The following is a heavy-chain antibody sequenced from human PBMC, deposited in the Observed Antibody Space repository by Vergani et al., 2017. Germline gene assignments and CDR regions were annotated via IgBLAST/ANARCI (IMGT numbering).Heavy chain of an antibody. CDR3: AKSGLLQHFGAHYLDS. CDR2: ISWNSGSI. J-gene: IGHJ4*02. D-gene: IGHD3-16*01. CDR1: GFTFDDHA. V-gene: IGHV3-9*01. Sequence: EVQLVESGGGLVQPCRSLRLSCAASGFTFDDHAMHWVRQAPGKGRGWVSGISWNSGSIGYADSVKGRFTISRDNAKNSLYLQMNSLRAEDTAVYYCAKSGLLQHFGAHYLDSLGQGIQVTVSS.